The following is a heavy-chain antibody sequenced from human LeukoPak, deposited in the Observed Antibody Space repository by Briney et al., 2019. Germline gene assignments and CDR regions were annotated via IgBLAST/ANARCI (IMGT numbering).Heavy chain of an antibody. CDR2: INHSGST. V-gene: IGHV4-34*01. CDR1: GGSFSGHF. CDR3: ARGGRGEPTARRFKPGNWFDP. Sequence: PSETLSLTCAVYGGSFSGHFWIWIRQPPGKGLEWIGEINHSGSTNYNPSLKSRVTISVDTSKNQFSLKLKSATAADTAVYYCARGGRGEPTARRFKPGNWFDPWGQGTLVTVFS. J-gene: IGHJ5*02. D-gene: IGHD3-10*01.